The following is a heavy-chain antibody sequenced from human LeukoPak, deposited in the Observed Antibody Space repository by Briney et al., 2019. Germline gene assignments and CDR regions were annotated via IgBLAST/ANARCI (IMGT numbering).Heavy chain of an antibody. Sequence: EASVKVSCKASGYTFTSYYMHWVRQAPGQGLEWMGIINPNGGSTSYAQKFQGRVTMTRDTSTSTVYMELSSLRSEDTAVYYCARDMGLTYYDFWSGYNWFDPWGQGTLVTVSS. D-gene: IGHD3-3*01. CDR3: ARDMGLTYYDFWSGYNWFDP. V-gene: IGHV1-46*01. J-gene: IGHJ5*02. CDR2: INPNGGST. CDR1: GYTFTSYY.